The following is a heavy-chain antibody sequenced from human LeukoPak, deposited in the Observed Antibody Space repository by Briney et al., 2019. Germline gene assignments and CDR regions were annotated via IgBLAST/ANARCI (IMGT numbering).Heavy chain of an antibody. CDR3: AREYNWNDGGPFDY. J-gene: IGHJ4*02. V-gene: IGHV1-69*06. CDR1: GGTFSSYA. D-gene: IGHD1-1*01. Sequence: ASVKVSCKASGGTFSSYAISWVRQAPGQGLEWMGGIIPIFGTANYAQKFQGRVTITADKSTSTAYMELSSLRSEDTAVYYCAREYNWNDGGPFDYWGQGTLVTVSS. CDR2: IIPIFGTA.